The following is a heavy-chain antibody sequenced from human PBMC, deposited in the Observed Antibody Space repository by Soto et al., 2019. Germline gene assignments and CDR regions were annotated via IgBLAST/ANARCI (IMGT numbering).Heavy chain of an antibody. CDR2: IYHSGST. CDR3: AKCITALGPIDY. Sequence: SETLSLTCAVSGGSIRSSNWWSWVRQPPGKGLEWIGEIYHSGSTNYNPSLKSRVTISVDKSKNQFSLKLSSVTAADTAVYYCAKCITALGPIDYWGQGTLVTVSS. V-gene: IGHV4-4*02. D-gene: IGHD6-6*01. CDR1: GGSIRSSNW. J-gene: IGHJ4*02.